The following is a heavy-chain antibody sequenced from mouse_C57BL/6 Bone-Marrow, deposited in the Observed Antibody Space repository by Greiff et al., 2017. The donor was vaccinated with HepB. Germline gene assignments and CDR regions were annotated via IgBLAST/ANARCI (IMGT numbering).Heavy chain of an antibody. D-gene: IGHD2-1*01. J-gene: IGHJ1*03. CDR2: IDPENGDT. V-gene: IGHV14-4*01. CDR1: GFNIKDYY. Sequence: VQLQQSGAELVRPGASVKLSCTASGFNIKDYYMHWVKQRPEQGLEWIGWIDPENGDTEYASKFQGKATITADTSSNTSYLQLSSLTSEDTAFYYCTTPYGNYWYFDVWGTGTTVTVSS. CDR3: TTPYGNYWYFDV.